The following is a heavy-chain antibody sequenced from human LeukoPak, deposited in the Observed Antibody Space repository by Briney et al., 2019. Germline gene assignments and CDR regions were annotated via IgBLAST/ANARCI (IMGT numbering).Heavy chain of an antibody. CDR1: GFTFSNTW. Sequence: GGSLRLSCVASGFTFSNTWISWVRQAPGKGLEWVGRIKSGPDGGTTDYAAPVKGRFSISRDDAKSTVYLQMNSLKTEDTAVYYCPTESASVALSYYYAMDVWGQGTTATVSS. V-gene: IGHV3-15*01. CDR3: PTESASVALSYYYAMDV. CDR2: IKSGPDGGTT. D-gene: IGHD3-3*01. J-gene: IGHJ6*02.